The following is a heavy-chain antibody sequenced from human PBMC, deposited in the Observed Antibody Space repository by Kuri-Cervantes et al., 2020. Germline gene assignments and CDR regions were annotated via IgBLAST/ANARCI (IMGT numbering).Heavy chain of an antibody. D-gene: IGHD3-3*01. CDR1: GFTLSVYY. V-gene: IGHV3-11*04. J-gene: IGHJ4*02. Sequence: GESLRLSCAASGFTLSVYYMSWIRQAPGKGLEWVSYISSSGSTIYYAGSVKGRLTISRDNAKNSLYRQMNSQRAEDTAVYYCARDLPQDFWSAKSRGWFDYWGQGTLVTVSS. CDR2: ISSSGSTI. CDR3: ARDLPQDFWSAKSRGWFDY.